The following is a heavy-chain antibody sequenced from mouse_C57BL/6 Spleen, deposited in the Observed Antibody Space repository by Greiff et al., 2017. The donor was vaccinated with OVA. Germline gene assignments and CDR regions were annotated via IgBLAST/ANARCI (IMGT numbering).Heavy chain of an antibody. CDR3: ARYRRLRDCGGGFDY. V-gene: IGHV1-59*01. J-gene: IGHJ2*01. Sequence: QVQLQQPGAGLVRPGTSVKLSCKASGYTFTSYWMHWVKQRPGQGLEWIGVIDPSDSYTNYNQKFKGKATLTVDTSSSTAYMQLSSLTSEDSAVYYCARYRRLRDCGGGFDYWGQGTTLTVSS. CDR2: IDPSDSYT. CDR1: GYTFTSYW. D-gene: IGHD2-4*01.